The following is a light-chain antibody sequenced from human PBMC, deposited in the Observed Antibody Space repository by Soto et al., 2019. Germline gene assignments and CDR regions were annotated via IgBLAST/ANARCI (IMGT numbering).Light chain of an antibody. J-gene: IGKJ4*01. Sequence: DIQMTQPPSTLSASVGDRVTITCRASQSISNWLAWYQQKPGKAPNLLIYKASTLESGVPSRFSGSGSGIEFTLTVSSLQPDDFATYYYQQYDSYPLTFGGGTKVAIK. CDR3: QQYDSYPLT. V-gene: IGKV1-5*03. CDR1: QSISNW. CDR2: KAS.